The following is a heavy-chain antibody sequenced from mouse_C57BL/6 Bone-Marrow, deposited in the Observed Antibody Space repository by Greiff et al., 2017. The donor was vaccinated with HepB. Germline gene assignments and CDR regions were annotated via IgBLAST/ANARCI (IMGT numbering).Heavy chain of an antibody. Sequence: QVQLQQSGPGLVQPSQSLSITCTVSGFSLTSYGVHWVRQSPGKGLEWLGVIWSGGSTDYNAAFISRLSISKDNSKSQVFFKMNSLQADDTAIYYCARNTDYGSSCAGAWFAYWGQGTLVTVSA. CDR3: ARNTDYGSSCAGAWFAY. CDR1: GFSLTSYG. D-gene: IGHD1-1*01. V-gene: IGHV2-2*01. CDR2: IWSGGST. J-gene: IGHJ3*01.